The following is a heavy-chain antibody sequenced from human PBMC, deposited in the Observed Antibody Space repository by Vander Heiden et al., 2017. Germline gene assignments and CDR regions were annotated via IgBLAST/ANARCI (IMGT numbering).Heavy chain of an antibody. D-gene: IGHD6-19*01. Sequence: EVQLVESGGGQVKPGGSLRLSCAASGFTFSSYSMNWVRQAPGKGLEWVSSISSSSSYIYYADSVKGRFTISRDNAKNSLYLQMNSLRAEDTAVYYGASYLSSGYVRFDYWGQGTLVTVSA. CDR3: ASYLSSGYVRFDY. CDR1: GFTFSSYS. CDR2: ISSSSSYI. V-gene: IGHV3-21*01. J-gene: IGHJ4*02.